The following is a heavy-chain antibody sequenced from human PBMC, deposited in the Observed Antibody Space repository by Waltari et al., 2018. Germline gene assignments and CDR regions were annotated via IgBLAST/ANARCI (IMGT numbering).Heavy chain of an antibody. CDR2: ISYSGTT. CDR1: GGSISSSSYY. D-gene: IGHD4-17*01. J-gene: IGHJ2*01. CDR3: ARRTDYGGNSHDYWYFDL. V-gene: IGHV4-39*07. Sequence: QLQLQESGPGLVKPSETLSLTCTVSGGSISSSSYYWGWIRQPPGKGLEWIGGISYSGTTNSNPSLKSLVTISVDTSKNQFSLKLSSVTAADTAVYYCARRTDYGGNSHDYWYFDLWGRGTLVTVSS.